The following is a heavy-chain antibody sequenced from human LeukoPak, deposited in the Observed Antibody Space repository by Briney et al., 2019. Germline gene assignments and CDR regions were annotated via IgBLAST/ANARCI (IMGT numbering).Heavy chain of an antibody. D-gene: IGHD3-16*01. J-gene: IGHJ4*02. CDR3: ARVNYDYVRGSHIIGYFDY. V-gene: IGHV3-23*01. Sequence: GGSLRLSCAASGFTFSNYAMSWVRQAPGKGLEWVSGISGSGGSTYYGDSVKGRFTISRDNSRNTLYLQMNSLRAEDTAVYYCARVNYDYVRGSHIIGYFDYWGQGTLVTVSS. CDR1: GFTFSNYA. CDR2: ISGSGGST.